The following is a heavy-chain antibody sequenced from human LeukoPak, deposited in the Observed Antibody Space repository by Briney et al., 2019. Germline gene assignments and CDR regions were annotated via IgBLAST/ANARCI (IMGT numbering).Heavy chain of an antibody. CDR1: GGSISSYY. D-gene: IGHD5-12*01. Sequence: SETLSLTCTVSGGSISSYYWNWIRQPPWKGLEWIGYIFYSGSTNYNPSLRSRVTISVDTSKNQFSLKLSSVTAADTAVYYCAREGNSGYDVIDYWGQGTLVTVSS. V-gene: IGHV4-59*01. J-gene: IGHJ4*02. CDR2: IFYSGST. CDR3: AREGNSGYDVIDY.